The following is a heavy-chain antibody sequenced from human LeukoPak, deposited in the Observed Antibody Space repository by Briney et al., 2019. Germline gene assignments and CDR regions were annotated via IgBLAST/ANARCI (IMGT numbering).Heavy chain of an antibody. CDR2: IYSGGST. D-gene: IGHD3-22*01. Sequence: GGSLRLSCAASGFTVSSNYMSWVRHAPGKGLEWVSVIYSGGSTYYADSVKGRFTISRDNSKNTLYLQMNSLRAEDTAVYYCAKDLDSSGYYSFDYWGQGTLVTVSS. CDR3: AKDLDSSGYYSFDY. V-gene: IGHV3-53*01. J-gene: IGHJ4*02. CDR1: GFTVSSNY.